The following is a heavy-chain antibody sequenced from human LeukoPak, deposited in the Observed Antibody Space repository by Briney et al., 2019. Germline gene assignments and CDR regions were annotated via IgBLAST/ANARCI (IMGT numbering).Heavy chain of an antibody. Sequence: SETLSLTCAVYGGSFSGYYRSWIRQPPGKGLEWLGEINHSGSTNYSPSLKSRVTISVDTSKNQFSLRLSSATAADTAVYYCARVSSRRLPPTYSYDRRNYFDYWGQGTLVTVSS. CDR2: INHSGST. CDR1: GGSFSGYY. CDR3: ARVSSRRLPPTYSYDRRNYFDY. V-gene: IGHV4-34*01. J-gene: IGHJ4*02. D-gene: IGHD3-22*01.